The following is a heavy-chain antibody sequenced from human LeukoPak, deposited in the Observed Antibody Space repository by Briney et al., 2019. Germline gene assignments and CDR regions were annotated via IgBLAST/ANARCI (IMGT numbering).Heavy chain of an antibody. CDR1: GFTFSSYG. CDR2: IWYDGSNK. J-gene: IGHJ4*02. D-gene: IGHD6-13*01. CDR3: ARDRRLAAAGTGYPGY. Sequence: GGSLRLPCAASGFTFSSYGMHWVRQAPGKGLEWVAVIWYDGSNKYYADSVKGRFTISRDNSKNTLYLQMNSLRAEDTAVYYCARDRRLAAAGTGYPGYWGQGTLVTVSS. V-gene: IGHV3-33*01.